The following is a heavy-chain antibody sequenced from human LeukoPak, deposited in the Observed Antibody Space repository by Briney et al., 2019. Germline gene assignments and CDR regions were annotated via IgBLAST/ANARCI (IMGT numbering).Heavy chain of an antibody. V-gene: IGHV3-43D*03. J-gene: IGHJ4*02. CDR1: GFTFDDYA. CDR2: ISWDGGST. D-gene: IGHD6-13*01. Sequence: GGSLRLSCAASGFTFDDYAMHWVRPAPGKGLEWVSLISWDGGSTYYADSVKGRFTISRDNSKNSLYLQMNSLRAEDTALYYCAKAKIAAAGPDYFDYWGQGTLVTVSS. CDR3: AKAKIAAAGPDYFDY.